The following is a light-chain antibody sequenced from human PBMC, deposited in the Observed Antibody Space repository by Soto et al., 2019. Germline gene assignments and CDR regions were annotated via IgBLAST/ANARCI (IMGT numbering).Light chain of an antibody. Sequence: IQLTQSPSSLSASVGDRVTITCRASQGISSYLAWYQQKPGKAPKLLIYAASTLQSGVPSRFSGSGSGTDVTLTISRQQPEDFATYYCQQLNSYPFTFGQGKRLEIK. CDR2: AAS. V-gene: IGKV1-9*01. CDR3: QQLNSYPFT. J-gene: IGKJ5*01. CDR1: QGISSY.